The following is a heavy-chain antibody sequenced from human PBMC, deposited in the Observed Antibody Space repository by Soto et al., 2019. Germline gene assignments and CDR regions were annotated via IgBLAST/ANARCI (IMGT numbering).Heavy chain of an antibody. CDR3: AKPEELPLYWYFDL. D-gene: IGHD2-15*01. CDR1: GFTFSSYA. Sequence: EVQLLESGGGLVQPGGSLRLSCAASGFTFSSYAMSWVRQAPGKGLERVSAISGSGGSTYYADSVKGRFTISRDNSKNTLYLQMNSLKAEDTAVYYCAKPEELPLYWYFDLWGRGTLVTVSS. J-gene: IGHJ2*01. CDR2: ISGSGGST. V-gene: IGHV3-23*01.